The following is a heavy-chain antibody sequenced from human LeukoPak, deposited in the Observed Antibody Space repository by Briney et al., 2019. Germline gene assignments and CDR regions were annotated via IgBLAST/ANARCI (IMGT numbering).Heavy chain of an antibody. J-gene: IGHJ3*02. D-gene: IGHD3-10*01. V-gene: IGHV4-61*10. CDR2: IYNSGST. Sequence: SETLSLTCTVSGGSISSGSYYWSWIRQPAGKGLEWIGHIYNSGSTIIYNPSLKSRVTISVDTSKNQFSLKLSSVTAADTAVYYCARGVRGVLGYDAFDIWGQGTMVTVSS. CDR3: ARGVRGVLGYDAFDI. CDR1: GGSISSGSYY.